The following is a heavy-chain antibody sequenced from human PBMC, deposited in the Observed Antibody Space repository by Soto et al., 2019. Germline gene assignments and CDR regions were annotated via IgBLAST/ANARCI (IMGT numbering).Heavy chain of an antibody. CDR1: GGSISSGDYY. J-gene: IGHJ4*02. D-gene: IGHD4-17*01. CDR3: ARGGYGGNQYYFDY. CDR2: IYHSGTT. V-gene: IGHV4-30-4*01. Sequence: QVQLQESGPGLVKPSQTLSLTCAVSGGSISSGDYYWSWIRQPPGKGLEWVGYIYHSGTTYYNPALKSRVTIAVDTSKNQFSLKRSSVTAADTAVYYCARGGYGGNQYYFDYWGQGTLVTISS.